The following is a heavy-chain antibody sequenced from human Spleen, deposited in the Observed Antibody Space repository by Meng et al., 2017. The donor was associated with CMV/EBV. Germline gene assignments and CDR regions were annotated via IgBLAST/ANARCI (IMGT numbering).Heavy chain of an antibody. CDR1: GFSFDTYT. Sequence: GGPLSSPCAASGFSFDTYTINWVRQAPGKGLEWVSGISWNSGNIDYADSVKGRFTISRDNAKNSLYLQMNSLSSEDSAIYYCVKRSTRGWFDPWGQGTLVTVSS. V-gene: IGHV3-9*01. D-gene: IGHD2-2*01. CDR3: VKRSTRGWFDP. CDR2: ISWNSGNI. J-gene: IGHJ5*02.